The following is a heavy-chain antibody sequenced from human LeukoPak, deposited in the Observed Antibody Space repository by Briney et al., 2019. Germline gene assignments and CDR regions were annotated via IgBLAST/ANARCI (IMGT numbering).Heavy chain of an antibody. D-gene: IGHD3-22*01. J-gene: IGHJ4*02. CDR2: ISAYNGNT. Sequence: ASVKVSCKASGGTFSSYAISWVRQAPGQGLEWMGWISAYNGNTNYAQKLQGRVTMTTDTSTSTAYMELRSLRSDDTAVYYCARDMGYYDSSGDWGQGTLVTVSS. CDR1: GGTFSSYA. CDR3: ARDMGYYDSSGD. V-gene: IGHV1-18*01.